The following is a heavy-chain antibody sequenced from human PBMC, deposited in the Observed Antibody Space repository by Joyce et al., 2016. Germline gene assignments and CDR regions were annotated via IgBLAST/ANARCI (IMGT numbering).Heavy chain of an antibody. V-gene: IGHV3-72*01. J-gene: IGHJ4*02. CDR3: ATEGASSGPDFDR. Sequence: EVRLVESGGGLVQPGWSLRLSCEVSGLRFSQFYINWVRQAAGKGLEGVGRSKNKPDDYITEYAASVKGRFTISRDDSKSSLYLQMNSLRSEDTAFYYCATEGASSGPDFDRWGQGTLVTVSS. D-gene: IGHD3-22*01. CDR1: GLRFSQFY. CDR2: SKNKPDDYIT.